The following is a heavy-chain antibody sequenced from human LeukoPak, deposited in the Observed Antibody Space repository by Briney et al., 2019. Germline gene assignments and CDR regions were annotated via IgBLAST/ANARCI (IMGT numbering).Heavy chain of an antibody. CDR3: AKAMGYGDYTEPDY. V-gene: IGHV3-9*03. CDR1: GFTFDDYA. CDR2: ISWNSGSI. D-gene: IGHD4-17*01. J-gene: IGHJ4*02. Sequence: GGSLRLSCAASGFTFDDYAMHWVRQAPGKGLEWVSGISWNSGSIGYADSVKGRFTISRDNAKNSLYLQMNSLRAEDMALYYCAKAMGYGDYTEPDYWGQGTLVTVSS.